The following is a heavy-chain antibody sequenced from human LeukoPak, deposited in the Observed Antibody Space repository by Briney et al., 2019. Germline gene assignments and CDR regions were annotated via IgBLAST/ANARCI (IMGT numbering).Heavy chain of an antibody. D-gene: IGHD7-27*01. V-gene: IGHV4-59*08. Sequence: SETLSLTCTVSGGSISSYYWSWIRQPPGKGLEWIGYIYYSGSTNYNPSLKSRVTISVDTSKNQFSLKLSSGTAADTAVYYCARHAPNWGYYYGMDVWGQGTTVTVSS. CDR2: IYYSGST. CDR3: ARHAPNWGYYYGMDV. CDR1: GGSISSYY. J-gene: IGHJ6*02.